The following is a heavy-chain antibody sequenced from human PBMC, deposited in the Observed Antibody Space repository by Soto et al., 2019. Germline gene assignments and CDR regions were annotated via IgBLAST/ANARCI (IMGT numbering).Heavy chain of an antibody. CDR1: GGSISSSSYY. V-gene: IGHV4-39*01. Sequence: PSETLSLTCTVSGGSISSSSYYWGWIRQPPGKGLEWIGSIYYSGSTYYNPSLKSRVTISVDTSKNQFSLKLSSVTAADTAVYYCASLRTILTGYRDLYYGMDVWGQGTTVTVSS. CDR2: IYYSGST. J-gene: IGHJ6*02. D-gene: IGHD3-9*01. CDR3: ASLRTILTGYRDLYYGMDV.